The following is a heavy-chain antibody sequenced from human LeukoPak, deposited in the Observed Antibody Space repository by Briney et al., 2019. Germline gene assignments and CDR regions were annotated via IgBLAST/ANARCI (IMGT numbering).Heavy chain of an antibody. CDR3: ARLGIDDILTGYYF. CDR2: INHSGST. J-gene: IGHJ4*02. CDR1: GGSFGGYY. D-gene: IGHD3-9*01. V-gene: IGHV4-34*01. Sequence: SETLSLTCAVYGGSFGGYYWSWIRQPPGKGLEWIGEINHSGSTNYNPSLKSRVTISIDTSKNQFSLKLSSVTAADTAVYYCARLGIDDILTGYYFWGQGTLVTVSS.